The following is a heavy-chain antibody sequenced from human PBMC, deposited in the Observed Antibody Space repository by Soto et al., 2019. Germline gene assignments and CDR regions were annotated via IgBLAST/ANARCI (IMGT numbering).Heavy chain of an antibody. CDR1: GFTFSSYA. CDR2: ISYDGSNK. CDR3: ARGSRRPDVSSSSGWFDP. J-gene: IGHJ5*02. V-gene: IGHV3-30-3*01. D-gene: IGHD6-6*01. Sequence: GGSLRLSCAASGFTFSSYAMHWVRQAPGKVLEWVAVISYDGSNKYYADSVKGRFTISRDNSKNTLYLQMNSLRAEDTAVYYCARGSRRPDVSSSSGWFDPWGQGTLVTVSS.